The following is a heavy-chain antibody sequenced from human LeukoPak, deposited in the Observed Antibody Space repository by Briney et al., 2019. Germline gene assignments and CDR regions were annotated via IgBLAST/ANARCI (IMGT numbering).Heavy chain of an antibody. J-gene: IGHJ6*03. Sequence: ASVKVSCKASGYTFTSYYMHWVRQAPGEGLEWMGIINPSGGSTSYAQKFQGRVTMTRDMSTSTVYMELSSLRSEDTAVYYCARVAAEVVGVPGTIGFGWLRRDYYYMDVWGKGTTVTISS. CDR3: ARVAAEVVGVPGTIGFGWLRRDYYYMDV. D-gene: IGHD2-2*02. CDR1: GYTFTSYY. V-gene: IGHV1-46*01. CDR2: INPSGGST.